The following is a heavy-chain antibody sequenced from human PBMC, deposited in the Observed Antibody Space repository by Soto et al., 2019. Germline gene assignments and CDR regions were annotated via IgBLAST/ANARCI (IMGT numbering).Heavy chain of an antibody. D-gene: IGHD3-9*01. CDR1: GYTFTSYY. CDR2: INPNSGGT. CDR3: ARGVLKGGPRNFDWHFDY. Sequence: ASVKVSCKASGYTFTSYYMHWVRQAPGQGLEWMGWINPNSGGTNYAQKFQGWVTMTRDTSISTAYMELSRLRSDDTAVYYCARGVLKGGPRNFDWHFDYWGQGTLVTVSS. V-gene: IGHV1-2*04. J-gene: IGHJ4*02.